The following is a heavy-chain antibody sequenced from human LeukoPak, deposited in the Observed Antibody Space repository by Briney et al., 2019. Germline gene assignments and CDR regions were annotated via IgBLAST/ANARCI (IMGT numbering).Heavy chain of an antibody. CDR3: ARVLAAAAGTYNWFDP. CDR1: GYTFTSYG. V-gene: IGHV1-18*01. Sequence: GASVKVSCKASGYTFTSYGISWVRQAPGQGPEWMGWISAYNGNTNYAQKLQGRVTMTTDTSTSTAYMELRSLRSDDTAVYYCARVLAAAAGTYNWFDPWGQGTLVTVSS. CDR2: ISAYNGNT. J-gene: IGHJ5*02. D-gene: IGHD6-13*01.